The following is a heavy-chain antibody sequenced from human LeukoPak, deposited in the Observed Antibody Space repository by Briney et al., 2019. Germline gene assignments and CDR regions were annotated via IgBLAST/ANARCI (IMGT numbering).Heavy chain of an antibody. J-gene: IGHJ4*02. CDR2: IGSTGTDI. CDR3: ATETIGRHYDY. D-gene: IGHD1-14*01. CDR1: GFSFSSSG. Sequence: GGSLRLSCAASGFSFSSSGINWVRQAPGKGLEWVSSIGSTGTDIYYADSVKGRFTISRDNAKNSLYLQMNSLRAEDTAVYYCATETIGRHYDYWGKGTLLTVSS. V-gene: IGHV3-21*01.